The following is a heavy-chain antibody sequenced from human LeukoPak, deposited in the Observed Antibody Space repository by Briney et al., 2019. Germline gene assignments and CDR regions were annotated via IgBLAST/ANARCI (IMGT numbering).Heavy chain of an antibody. CDR1: FTGYY. D-gene: IGHD1-1*01. CDR2: IHPVTGDT. V-gene: IGHV1-2*02. Sequence: ASVKVSCTFTGYYMQWVRQAPGQGLEWMGWIHPVTGDTNYAQRFQGRVTMTRDTSSRTTYMELSRLTSGDTALYYCASHGPGYNWLITWGQGTQVTVSS. CDR3: ASHGPGYNWLIT. J-gene: IGHJ4*02.